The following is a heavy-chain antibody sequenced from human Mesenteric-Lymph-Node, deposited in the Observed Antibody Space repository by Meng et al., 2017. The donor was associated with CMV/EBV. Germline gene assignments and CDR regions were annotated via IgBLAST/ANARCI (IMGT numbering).Heavy chain of an antibody. CDR1: GFTFSSYG. J-gene: IGHJ4*02. V-gene: IGHV3-30*02. Sequence: AGSLRLSCAASGFTFSSYGMHWVRQAPGKGLEWVAFIRYDGSNKYYADPVKGRFTISRDNSKNTLYLQMNSLRAEDTAVYYCAKGPTGDLYYFDYWGQGTLVTVSS. CDR2: IRYDGSNK. D-gene: IGHD7-27*01. CDR3: AKGPTGDLYYFDY.